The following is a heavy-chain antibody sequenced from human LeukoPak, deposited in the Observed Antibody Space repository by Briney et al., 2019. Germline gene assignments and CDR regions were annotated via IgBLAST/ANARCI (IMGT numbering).Heavy chain of an antibody. D-gene: IGHD2-21*02. CDR1: GGSISSIDSY. Sequence: SETLSLTCTVSGGSISSIDSYWGWIRQPPGKGLEWIGRVYHRGSTVFNPSLKSRVSLSVDTSKNEFSLRMTSVSAADTAVYYCARDYCAGGACFGRWFDPWGQGTLVTVSS. V-gene: IGHV4-39*07. J-gene: IGHJ5*02. CDR3: ARDYCAGGACFGRWFDP. CDR2: VYHRGST.